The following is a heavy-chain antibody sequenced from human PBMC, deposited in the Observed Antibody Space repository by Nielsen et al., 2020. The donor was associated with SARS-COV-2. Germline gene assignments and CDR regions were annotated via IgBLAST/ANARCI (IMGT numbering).Heavy chain of an antibody. Sequence: GGSLRLSCAASGFTFNIYAMAWVRRAPGRGLQWVTGVSASGGSTYYTDSVKGRFSIFRDNSKNTLFLQMHSLRVEDTALYYCAKDGVVRGDALDLWGQGTMVTVSS. D-gene: IGHD3-10*01. V-gene: IGHV3-23*01. CDR2: VSASGGST. CDR1: GFTFNIYA. CDR3: AKDGVVRGDALDL. J-gene: IGHJ3*01.